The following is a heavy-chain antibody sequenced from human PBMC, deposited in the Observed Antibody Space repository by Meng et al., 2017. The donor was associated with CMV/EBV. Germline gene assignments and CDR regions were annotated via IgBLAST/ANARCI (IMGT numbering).Heavy chain of an antibody. CDR3: ARDDGSLDY. Sequence: QVLLVEPGAEVKKPGASAKVSCRASGYTFTGYYMHWVRRAPGQGLEWMGWINPNSGGTNYAQKFQGRVTMTRDTSISTAYMELSRLRSDDTAVYYCARDDGSLDYWRQGTPVTVSS. CDR1: GYTFTGYY. CDR2: INPNSGGT. V-gene: IGHV1-2*02. D-gene: IGHD2-15*01. J-gene: IGHJ4*02.